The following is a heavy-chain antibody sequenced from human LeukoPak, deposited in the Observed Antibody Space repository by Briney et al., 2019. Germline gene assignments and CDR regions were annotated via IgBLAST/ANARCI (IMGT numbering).Heavy chain of an antibody. D-gene: IGHD4-23*01. Sequence: GSLRLSCAASGFTFSNYVMSWVRQAPGKGLEWIGEIYHSRNTNYNPSLKSRVTISVDKSENQFSLKLSSVTAADTAVYYCARDQGGNRFFDYWGQGTLVTVSS. CDR1: GFTFSNYV. V-gene: IGHV4-4*02. CDR2: IYHSRNT. CDR3: ARDQGGNRFFDY. J-gene: IGHJ4*02.